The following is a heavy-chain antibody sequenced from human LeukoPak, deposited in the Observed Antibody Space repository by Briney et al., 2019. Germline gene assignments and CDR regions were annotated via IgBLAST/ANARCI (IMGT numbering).Heavy chain of an antibody. CDR2: ISWDGGST. D-gene: IGHD3-3*01. V-gene: IGHV3-43D*03. J-gene: IGHJ4*02. Sequence: GGSLRLSCEASGFTFSNYAMHWVRQAPGKGLEWVSLISWDGGSTYYADSVKGRFTISRDNSKNSLYLQMNSLRAEDTALYYCAKEARSMDDFWSGYSDWGQGTLVTVSS. CDR3: AKEARSMDDFWSGYSD. CDR1: GFTFSNYA.